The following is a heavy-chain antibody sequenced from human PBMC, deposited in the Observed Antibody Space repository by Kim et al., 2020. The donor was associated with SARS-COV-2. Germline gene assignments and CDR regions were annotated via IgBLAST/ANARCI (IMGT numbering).Heavy chain of an antibody. CDR3: ARDPNYGDYVGPYYYYYGM. Sequence: SVKVSCKASGGTFSSYAISWVRQAPGQGLEWMGRIIPILGIANYAQKFQGRVTITADKSTSTAYMELSSLRSEDTAVYYCARDPNYGDYVGPYYYYYGM. CDR2: IIPILGIA. D-gene: IGHD4-17*01. V-gene: IGHV1-69*04. CDR1: GGTFSSYA. J-gene: IGHJ6*01.